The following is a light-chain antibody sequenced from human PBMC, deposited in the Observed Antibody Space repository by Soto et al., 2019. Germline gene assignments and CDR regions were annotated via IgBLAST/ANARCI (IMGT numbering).Light chain of an antibody. Sequence: ERVMTQSPATLSVSPGESATLSCMASQSVTSNLAWYQQKPGQAPRLLIYGASIRATGIPARFSGSGSGTEFTLTISSLQSEDFAVYYCQQYNNWPLTFGQGTRLEIK. CDR2: GAS. V-gene: IGKV3D-15*01. J-gene: IGKJ5*01. CDR1: QSVTSN. CDR3: QQYNNWPLT.